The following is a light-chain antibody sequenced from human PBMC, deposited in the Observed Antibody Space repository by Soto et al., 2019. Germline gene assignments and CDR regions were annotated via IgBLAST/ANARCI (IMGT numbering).Light chain of an antibody. CDR1: NIGSKS. V-gene: IGLV3-21*02. CDR2: ADD. Sequence: SYELTQPPSVSVAPGQTARITCGGDNIGSKSVHWYQQKPGQAPVLVVYADDDRPSGIPERFSGSNSGNTATLTISRVEAGDEADYYCQVWVRNWDHHVFGSGTKGTVL. CDR3: QVWVRNWDHHV. J-gene: IGLJ1*01.